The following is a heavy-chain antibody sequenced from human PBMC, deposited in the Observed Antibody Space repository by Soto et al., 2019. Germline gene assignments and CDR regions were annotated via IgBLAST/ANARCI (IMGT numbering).Heavy chain of an antibody. J-gene: IGHJ2*01. CDR1: GGSFSTYY. Sequence: QVRLQESGPGLVKPSETLSLTCSVSGGSFSTYYWSWIRQPPGKGLEWIGYIYYTGSTNYNPSLKSRVTMSMATSNNQCSLKLNSVTAADTAVYYCASDSGYTNWNFDLWGRGTLVTVSS. CDR2: IYYTGST. D-gene: IGHD3-22*01. CDR3: ASDSGYTNWNFDL. V-gene: IGHV4-59*01.